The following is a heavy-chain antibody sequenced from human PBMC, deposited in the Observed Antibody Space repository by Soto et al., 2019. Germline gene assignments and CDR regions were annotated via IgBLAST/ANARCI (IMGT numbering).Heavy chain of an antibody. CDR3: APSYRPLN. J-gene: IGHJ4*02. CDR1: GVSISNGGYW. D-gene: IGHD3-10*01. CDR2: IYDSGSA. Sequence: PSETLSLTCTVSGVSISNGGYWWSWIRQFPRKGLEWIGYIYDSGSAYYNPSLRSRVTMSVDTSKNQFSLNLSSVTAEDTAVYYCAPSYRPLNWGQGTLVTVSS. V-gene: IGHV4-31*03.